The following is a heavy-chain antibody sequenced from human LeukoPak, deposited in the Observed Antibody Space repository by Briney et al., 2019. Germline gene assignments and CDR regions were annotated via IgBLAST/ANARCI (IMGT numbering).Heavy chain of an antibody. V-gene: IGHV4-34*01. CDR3: ARARYCSSTSCYFWFDP. CDR1: GGSFSGYY. Sequence: PSETLSLTCAVYGGSFSGYYWSGIRQPPGKGLEWIGEINHSGSTNYNPSLKSRVTISVDTSKNQFSLKLSSVTAADTDVYYCARARYCSSTSCYFWFDPWGQGTLVTVSS. J-gene: IGHJ5*02. D-gene: IGHD2-2*01. CDR2: INHSGST.